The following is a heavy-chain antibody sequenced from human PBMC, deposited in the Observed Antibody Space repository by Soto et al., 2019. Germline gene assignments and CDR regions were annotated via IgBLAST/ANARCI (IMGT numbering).Heavy chain of an antibody. J-gene: IGHJ5*02. CDR3: AHSRGYSYGPAGFDP. V-gene: IGHV2-5*02. Sequence: TQTLTLTCTFSGFSLSTSGVGVGWIRQPPGKALEWLALIYXDDDKRYSPSLKSRLTIPKATSKNQGVLKMTNMDPVDTATYYCAHSRGYSYGPAGFDPWGKGTLVTVSS. D-gene: IGHD5-18*01. CDR2: IYXDDDK. CDR1: GFSLSTSGVG.